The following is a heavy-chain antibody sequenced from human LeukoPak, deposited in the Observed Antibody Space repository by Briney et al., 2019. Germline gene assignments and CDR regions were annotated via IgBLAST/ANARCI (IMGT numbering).Heavy chain of an antibody. Sequence: PSETLSLTCTVSGGSISSYYWSWIRQPPGKGLEWIGFVYATGTTNYNPSPKSRLSISVDSSKNQFSLNLSSVTAADTAVYYCARQPAADPHTRYFFDYWGQGTLVSVSS. CDR1: GGSISSYY. V-gene: IGHV4-59*08. J-gene: IGHJ4*02. CDR2: VYATGTT. CDR3: ARQPAADPHTRYFFDY. D-gene: IGHD6-25*01.